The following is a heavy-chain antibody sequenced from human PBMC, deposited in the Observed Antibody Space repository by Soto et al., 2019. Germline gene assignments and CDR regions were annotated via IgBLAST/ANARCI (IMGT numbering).Heavy chain of an antibody. J-gene: IGHJ6*02. Sequence: EVQLVESGGGLVKPGRSLRLSCTASGFTFGDYAMSWFRQAPGKGLEWVGFIRSKAYGGTTEYAASVKGRFTISRDDSKSIAYLQMNSLKTEDTAVYYCTRAMYSSSWGYYYYGMDVWGQGTTVTVSS. CDR1: GFTFGDYA. V-gene: IGHV3-49*05. CDR3: TRAMYSSSWGYYYYGMDV. CDR2: IRSKAYGGTT. D-gene: IGHD6-13*01.